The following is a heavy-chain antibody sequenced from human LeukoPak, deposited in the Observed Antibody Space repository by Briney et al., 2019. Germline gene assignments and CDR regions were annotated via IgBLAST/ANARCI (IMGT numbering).Heavy chain of an antibody. Sequence: ASVKVSCKASGYTFTSYAMNWVRQAPGQGLEWMGWINTGNGNTKYSQEFQGRVTITRDTSANTAYMELSSLRSEDMAVYYCARTVRYSSGPLTDLLPYYFDYWGQGTLVTVSS. J-gene: IGHJ4*02. V-gene: IGHV1-3*03. CDR1: GYTFTSYA. CDR2: INTGNGNT. CDR3: ARTVRYSSGPLTDLLPYYFDY. D-gene: IGHD6-19*01.